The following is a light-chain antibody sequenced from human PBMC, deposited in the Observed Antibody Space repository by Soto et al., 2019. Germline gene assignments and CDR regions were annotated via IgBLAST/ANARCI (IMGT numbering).Light chain of an antibody. V-gene: IGLV1-47*02. Sequence: QSVLTQPPSASGTPGQMVTISCSGSSSNIGSNYVYWYQQLPGTAPKLLIYSNNQRPSGVPDRFSGSKSGTSASLAISGPRSEDEADYYCAAWDDSLSVVVFGGGTKLTVL. CDR3: AAWDDSLSVVV. J-gene: IGLJ2*01. CDR2: SNN. CDR1: SSNIGSNY.